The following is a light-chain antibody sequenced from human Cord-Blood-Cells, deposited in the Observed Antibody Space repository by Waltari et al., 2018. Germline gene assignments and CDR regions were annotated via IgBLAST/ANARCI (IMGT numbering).Light chain of an antibody. V-gene: IGLV1-47*01. CDR3: AAWDDSLSGPWV. CDR2: RNN. CDR1: SSNIGSKY. J-gene: IGLJ3*02. Sequence: QSVLTQPPSASGTPGQRVTIPCSGSSSNIGSKYVYWYQQLPGTAPKLLIYRNNQRPSGVPDRFSGSKAGTSASLAISGLRSEDEADYYCAAWDDSLSGPWVFGGGTKLTVL.